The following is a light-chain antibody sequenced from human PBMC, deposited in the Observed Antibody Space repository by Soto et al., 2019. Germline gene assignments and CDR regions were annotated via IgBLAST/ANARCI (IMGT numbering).Light chain of an antibody. V-gene: IGKV3D-15*01. Sequence: ETVMTQSPATLSVSPGESATLSCRASQSLNSNLAWYQQKLGQAPRVLIYGASNRATGIPDRFSGSGSGTDFSLTISRLEPEDFAVYYCHQYDNAPQTFGQGTKVDIK. J-gene: IGKJ2*01. CDR1: QSLNSN. CDR3: HQYDNAPQT. CDR2: GAS.